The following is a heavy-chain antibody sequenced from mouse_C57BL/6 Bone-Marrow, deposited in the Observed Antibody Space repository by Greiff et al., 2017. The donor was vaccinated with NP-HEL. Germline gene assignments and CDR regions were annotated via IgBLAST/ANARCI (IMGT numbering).Heavy chain of an antibody. J-gene: IGHJ4*01. D-gene: IGHD2-3*01. CDR2: IDPEDGET. CDR3: ARSWDGPLYYAMDY. CDR1: GFNIKDYY. Sequence: EVHLVESGAELVKPGASVKLSCTASGFNIKDYYMHWVKQRTEQGLEWIGRIDPEDGETKYAPKFQGKATITADTSSNTAYLQLSSLTSEDTAVYYCARSWDGPLYYAMDYWGQGTSATVSS. V-gene: IGHV14-2*01.